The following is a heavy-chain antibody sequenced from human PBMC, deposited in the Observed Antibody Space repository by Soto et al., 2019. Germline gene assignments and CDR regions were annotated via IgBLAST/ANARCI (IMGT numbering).Heavy chain of an antibody. J-gene: IGHJ4*02. Sequence: QVQLVESGGGVVQPGRSLRLSCAASGFTFSSYGMHWVRQAPGKGLEWVAVISYDENNKYYADSVKGRFTISRDNSKNTLYLQMNSPRAEDTAVYYCAKAVYSGSYFDYWGQGTLVTVSS. V-gene: IGHV3-30*18. CDR2: ISYDENNK. D-gene: IGHD1-26*01. CDR3: AKAVYSGSYFDY. CDR1: GFTFSSYG.